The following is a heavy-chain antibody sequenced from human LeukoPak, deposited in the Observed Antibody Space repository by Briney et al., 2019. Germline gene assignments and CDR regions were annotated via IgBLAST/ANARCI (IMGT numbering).Heavy chain of an antibody. V-gene: IGHV3-23*01. CDR3: AKAEYYYGSGSSSPFDY. D-gene: IGHD3-10*01. CDR1: GFTLSSYG. Sequence: GGSLRLSCAASGFTLSSYGMSWVRQAPGKGLEWVSGISGSGGSTYYADSVKGRFTISRDNSKNTLYLQMNSLRAEDTAVYYCAKAEYYYGSGSSSPFDYWGQGTLVTVSS. CDR2: ISGSGGST. J-gene: IGHJ4*02.